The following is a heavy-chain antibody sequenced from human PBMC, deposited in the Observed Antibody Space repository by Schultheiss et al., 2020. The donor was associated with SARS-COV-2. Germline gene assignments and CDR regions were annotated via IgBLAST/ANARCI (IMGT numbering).Heavy chain of an antibody. D-gene: IGHD2-2*02. J-gene: IGHJ5*02. V-gene: IGHV4-61*02. CDR2: IYTSGST. Sequence: SETLSLTCTVSGGSISSGSYYWSWIRQPAGKGLEWIGRIYTSGSTNYNPSLKSRVTISVDTSKKQFSLKLSSVTAADTAVYYCARPKVVPAAIGWFDPWGQGTLVTVSS. CDR1: GGSISSGSYY. CDR3: ARPKVVPAAIGWFDP.